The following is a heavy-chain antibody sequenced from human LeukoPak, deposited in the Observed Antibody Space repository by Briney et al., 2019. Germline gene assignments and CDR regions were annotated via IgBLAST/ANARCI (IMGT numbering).Heavy chain of an antibody. J-gene: IGHJ4*02. Sequence: GGSLRLSCAAFGFTFSSYGMHWVRQTPGKGLEWVAFIRHDGSYQQYADSVKGRFTVSRDNSKDMVYMQMNSLRTEDTAVYYCAKNRDSSDYPRDFDFWGQGTLVTVSS. D-gene: IGHD3-22*01. CDR3: AKNRDSSDYPRDFDF. CDR1: GFTFSSYG. CDR2: IRHDGSYQ. V-gene: IGHV3-30*02.